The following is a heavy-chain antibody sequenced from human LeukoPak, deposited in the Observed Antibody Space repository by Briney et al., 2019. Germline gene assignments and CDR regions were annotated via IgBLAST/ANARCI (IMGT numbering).Heavy chain of an antibody. D-gene: IGHD3-22*01. CDR1: GFTFSSYA. V-gene: IGHV3-21*01. CDR3: ARRGYSDSSGYDY. CDR2: ISGDSSDI. Sequence: KPGGSLRLSCAASGFTFSSYAMSWVRQAPGKGLEWVSSISGDSSDIYYADSVMGRSTISRDNAKNSVYLQINSLRAEDTAIYYCARRGYSDSSGYDYWGQGTLVTVSS. J-gene: IGHJ4*02.